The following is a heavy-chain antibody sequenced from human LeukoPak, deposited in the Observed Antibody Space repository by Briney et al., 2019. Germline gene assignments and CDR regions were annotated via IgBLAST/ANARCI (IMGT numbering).Heavy chain of an antibody. CDR1: GGSFSGYY. D-gene: IGHD4-11*01. J-gene: IGHJ4*02. V-gene: IGHV4-34*01. CDR2: INHSGST. Sequence: SETLSLTCAVYGGSFSGYYWSWIRQPPGKGLEWIGEINHSGSTNYNPSLKSRVTISVDTSKNQFSLKLSSATAADTAVYYCARGYSDYWGQGTLVTVSS. CDR3: ARGYSDY.